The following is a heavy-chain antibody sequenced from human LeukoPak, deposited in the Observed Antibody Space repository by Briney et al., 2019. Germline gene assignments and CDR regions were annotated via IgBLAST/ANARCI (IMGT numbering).Heavy chain of an antibody. Sequence: PGGSLRLSCAASGFTFGSYSMNWVRQAPGKGLEWVSSISSSSSYIYYADSVKGRFTISRDNAKNSLYLQMNSLRAEDTAVYYCARDNPRITIFGVARGYMDVWGKGTTVTVSS. J-gene: IGHJ6*03. CDR3: ARDNPRITIFGVARGYMDV. V-gene: IGHV3-21*01. D-gene: IGHD3-3*01. CDR1: GFTFGSYS. CDR2: ISSSSSYI.